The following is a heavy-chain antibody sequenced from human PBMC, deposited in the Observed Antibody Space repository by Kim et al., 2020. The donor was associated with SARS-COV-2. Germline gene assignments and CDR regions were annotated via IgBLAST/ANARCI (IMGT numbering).Heavy chain of an antibody. CDR2: ISYDGSNK. CDR3: AKRGGDGYFDY. D-gene: IGHD2-21*02. V-gene: IGHV3-30*18. Sequence: GGSLRLSCAASGFTFSSYGMHWVRQAPGKGLEWVAVISYDGSNKYYADSVKGRFTISRDNSKHTLYLQMNSLRAEDTAVYYCAKRGGDGYFDYWGQGTLVTVSS. J-gene: IGHJ4*02. CDR1: GFTFSSYG.